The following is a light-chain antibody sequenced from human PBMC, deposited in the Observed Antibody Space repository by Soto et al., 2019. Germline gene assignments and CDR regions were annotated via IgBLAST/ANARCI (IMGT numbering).Light chain of an antibody. Sequence: QAVVTQEPSLTVSPGGTVTLTCGSTTGAVTSGHYPYWFQQRPGQAPRTLIYDTSNKHSWTPARFSGSLLGGKAALTLLGAQPEDEADYYCLLSYNGAAVFGGGTQLTVL. CDR1: TGAVTSGHY. CDR2: DTS. V-gene: IGLV7-46*02. CDR3: LLSYNGAAV. J-gene: IGLJ7*01.